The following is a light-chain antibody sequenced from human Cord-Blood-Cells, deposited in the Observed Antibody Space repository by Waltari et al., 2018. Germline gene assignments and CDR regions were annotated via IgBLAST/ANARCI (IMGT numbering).Light chain of an antibody. CDR3: SSYTSSSTYV. CDR2: DVS. CDR1: SSDVGCSNY. V-gene: IGLV2-14*01. Sequence: QSALTQPASVSGSPGQSITISCTGASSDVGCSNYVSWYQQHPGKAPKLMIYDVSNRPSGVSNRFSGSKSGNTASLTISGLQAEDEADYYCSSYTSSSTYVFGTGTKVTVL. J-gene: IGLJ1*01.